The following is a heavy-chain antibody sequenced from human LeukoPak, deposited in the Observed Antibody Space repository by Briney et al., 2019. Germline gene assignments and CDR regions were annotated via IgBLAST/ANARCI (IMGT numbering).Heavy chain of an antibody. CDR1: GFTFSSYW. D-gene: IGHD3-10*01. CDR3: ARERGDLDY. V-gene: IGHV3-74*01. J-gene: IGHJ4*02. CDR2: IDRDGRRT. Sequence: GGSLRLSCAASGFTFSSYWMHWVRQAPGKGLVWVSHIDRDGRRTSYADSVKGRFTISRDNAKNTLYLQMNSLRAEDTAVYYCARERGDLDYWGQGTLVTVSS.